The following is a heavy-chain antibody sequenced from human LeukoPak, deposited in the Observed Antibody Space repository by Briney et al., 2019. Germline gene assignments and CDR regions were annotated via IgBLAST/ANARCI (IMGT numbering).Heavy chain of an antibody. Sequence: GGSLRLSCAASGFTVSSNYMSWVRQAPGKRLEWVSVIYSGGSTYYADSVKGRFTISRDNSKNTLYLQMNSLRAEDTAVYYCARRLLTGYYEFWGQGTLVTVSS. D-gene: IGHD3-9*01. J-gene: IGHJ4*02. V-gene: IGHV3-66*01. CDR2: IYSGGST. CDR1: GFTVSSNY. CDR3: ARRLLTGYYEF.